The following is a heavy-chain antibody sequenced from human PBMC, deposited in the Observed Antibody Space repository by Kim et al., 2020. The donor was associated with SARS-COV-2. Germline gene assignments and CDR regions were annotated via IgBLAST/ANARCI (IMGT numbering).Heavy chain of an antibody. Sequence: DSVRGRFPISRDNSKNTLYVQMNSLRPEDTAVYYCAKDSGKDSGYGNWFDPWGQGTLVTVSS. V-gene: IGHV3-30*02. CDR3: AKDSGKDSGYGNWFDP. D-gene: IGHD5-12*01. J-gene: IGHJ5*02.